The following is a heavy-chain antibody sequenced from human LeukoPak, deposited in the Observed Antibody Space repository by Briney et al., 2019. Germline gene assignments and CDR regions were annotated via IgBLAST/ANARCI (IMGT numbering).Heavy chain of an antibody. D-gene: IGHD1-26*01. Sequence: GGSLRLSCAASGFTFSSYSLKWVRQAPGKGLEWVSSISSSSSYIYYADSVKGRFTISRDNAKNSLYLQMNSLRAEDTAVYYCAREDGGSYDYWGQGTLVTVSS. CDR1: GFTFSSYS. J-gene: IGHJ4*02. CDR3: AREDGGSYDY. V-gene: IGHV3-21*01. CDR2: ISSSSSYI.